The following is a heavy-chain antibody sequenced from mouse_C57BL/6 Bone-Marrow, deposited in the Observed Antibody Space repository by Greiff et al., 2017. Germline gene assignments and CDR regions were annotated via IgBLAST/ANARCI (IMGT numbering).Heavy chain of an antibody. V-gene: IGHV1-81*01. Sequence: QVQLQQSGAELARPGASVKLSCKASGYTFTSYGISWVKQRTGQGLEWIGEIYPRSGNTYYNEKFKGKATLTADKSSSTAYMELRSLTSEDSAVYFCARRSQVGDYFDYWGQGTTLTVSS. CDR1: GYTFTSYG. CDR3: ARRSQVGDYFDY. J-gene: IGHJ2*01. D-gene: IGHD1-1*01. CDR2: IYPRSGNT.